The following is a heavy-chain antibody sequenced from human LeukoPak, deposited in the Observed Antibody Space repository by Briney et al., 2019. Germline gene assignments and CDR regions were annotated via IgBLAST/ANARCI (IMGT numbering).Heavy chain of an antibody. CDR1: GGSFSGYY. Sequence: PSETLSLTCGVYGGSFSGYYWSWIRQPPGKGLEWIGYIYYSGSTKYNPSLKSRLTISVDTSKNQLSLRLTSVTAADTTVYYCARNSVGELSWFDPWGQGTLVTVSS. CDR3: ARNSVGELSWFDP. V-gene: IGHV4-59*01. D-gene: IGHD3-10*01. CDR2: IYYSGST. J-gene: IGHJ5*02.